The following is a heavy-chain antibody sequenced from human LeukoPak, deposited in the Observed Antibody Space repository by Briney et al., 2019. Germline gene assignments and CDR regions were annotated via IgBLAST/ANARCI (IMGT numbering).Heavy chain of an antibody. CDR2: IKQGGSEK. CDR1: GFTFSTYW. Sequence: PGGSLRLSCAASGFTFSTYWMNWVRQAPGKGLEWVAMIKQGGSEKYYVDSVKGRFTISRDNAKNSLYLQMNSLRAEDTAVYYCVAGKEIWGQGTLVTVSS. D-gene: IGHD6-19*01. J-gene: IGHJ4*02. V-gene: IGHV3-7*02. CDR3: VAGKEI.